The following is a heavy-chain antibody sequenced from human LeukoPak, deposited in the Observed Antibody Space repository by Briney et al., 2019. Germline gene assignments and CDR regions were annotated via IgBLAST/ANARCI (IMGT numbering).Heavy chain of an antibody. J-gene: IGHJ4*02. CDR2: IYYSGST. V-gene: IGHV4-59*01. CDR3: ARGPYDYGDYAYFDY. Sequence: SETLSLTCTVSGGSISSYYWSWIRQPPGKGLAWIGYIYYSGSTNYNPSLKSRVTISVDTSKNQFYLKLSSVTAADTAVYYCARGPYDYGDYAYFDYWGQGTLVTVSS. CDR1: GGSISSYY. D-gene: IGHD4-17*01.